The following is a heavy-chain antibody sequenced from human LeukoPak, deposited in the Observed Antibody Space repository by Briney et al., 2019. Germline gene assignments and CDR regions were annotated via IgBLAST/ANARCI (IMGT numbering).Heavy chain of an antibody. J-gene: IGHJ6*03. CDR2: ISPDDKTI. D-gene: IGHD3-10*01. Sequence: PGGSLRLSCAASGFTFNHYYMSWIRQAPGKGLEWVSYISPDDKTINYGDSLRGRFSVSRDNARNSLSLQMNSLRAEDTALYYCARVHYSSVGNYYMDVWGKGTAVTVSS. CDR3: ARVHYSSVGNYYMDV. V-gene: IGHV3-11*04. CDR1: GFTFNHYY.